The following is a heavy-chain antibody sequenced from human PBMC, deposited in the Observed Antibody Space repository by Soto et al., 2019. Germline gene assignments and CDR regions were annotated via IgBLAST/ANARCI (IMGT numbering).Heavy chain of an antibody. D-gene: IGHD3-10*01. V-gene: IGHV3-30*18. CDR1: GFTFNNYG. CDR2: ISFDGRNT. Sequence: PGGSLRLSCVASGFTFNNYGMHWVRQAPGKGLEWVVVISFDGRNTYYLDSVKGRFTISRDNSKNALYLEMTSLRADDTAIYYCVKQSGSGSYFHVGSGGNFDSWGQGTLVTVSS. CDR3: VKQSGSGSYFHVGSGGNFDS. J-gene: IGHJ4*02.